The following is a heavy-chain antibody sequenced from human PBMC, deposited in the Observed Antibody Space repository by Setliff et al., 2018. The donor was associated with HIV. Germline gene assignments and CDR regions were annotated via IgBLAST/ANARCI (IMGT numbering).Heavy chain of an antibody. J-gene: IGHJ1*01. CDR2: FDPEDGET. CDR3: ATIRAYYYDSSGQEYFQY. CDR1: GYSLTDLS. D-gene: IGHD3-22*01. V-gene: IGHV1-24*01. Sequence: GGSVKVSCKVSGYSLTDLSIHWVRQAPGKGLEWMGGFDPEDGETVYAQKLQGRVTMTEDTSTDTAYMELSSLRSEDTDMYYCATIRAYYYDSSGQEYFQYWGHGTLVTVSS.